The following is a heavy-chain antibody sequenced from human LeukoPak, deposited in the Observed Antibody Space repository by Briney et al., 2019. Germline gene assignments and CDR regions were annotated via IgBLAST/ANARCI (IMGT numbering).Heavy chain of an antibody. CDR3: ARLTYSNYDSWFDP. CDR2: MNPNSGNT. D-gene: IGHD4-11*01. V-gene: IGHV1-8*01. Sequence: GASVKVSCKASGYTFTSYDINWVRQATGQGLEWMGWMNPNSGNTSYAQKFQGRVTMTRDTSTSTVYMELSSLRSEDTAVYYCARLTYSNYDSWFDPWGQGTLVTVSS. J-gene: IGHJ5*02. CDR1: GYTFTSYD.